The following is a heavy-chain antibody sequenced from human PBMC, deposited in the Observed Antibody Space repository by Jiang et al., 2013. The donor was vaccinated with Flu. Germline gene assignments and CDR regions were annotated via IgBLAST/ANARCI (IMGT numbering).Heavy chain of an antibody. J-gene: IGHJ2*01. D-gene: IGHD3-10*01. CDR2: GST. Sequence: GSTYYSPSLRSRVTISVDMTKNQVSLKLTSVTAADAAVYYCARLQDFGSHWYFDYWGRGTLVTVSS. CDR3: ARLQDFGSHWYFDY. V-gene: IGHV4-30-2*04.